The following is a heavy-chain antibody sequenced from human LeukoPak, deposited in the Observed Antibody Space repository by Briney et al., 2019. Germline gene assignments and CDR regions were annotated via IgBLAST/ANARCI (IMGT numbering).Heavy chain of an antibody. CDR1: GFTFSIYA. Sequence: GRSLRLSCAASGFTFSIYAMSWVRPAPGKGLEWVSVISGSGSSTYYADSVKGRFTISRENSKNTLYLQMSSLRAEDTAVYYCAKEMATIRAFDFWGQGTMVTVSS. CDR2: ISGSGSST. D-gene: IGHD5-24*01. V-gene: IGHV3-23*01. J-gene: IGHJ3*01. CDR3: AKEMATIRAFDF.